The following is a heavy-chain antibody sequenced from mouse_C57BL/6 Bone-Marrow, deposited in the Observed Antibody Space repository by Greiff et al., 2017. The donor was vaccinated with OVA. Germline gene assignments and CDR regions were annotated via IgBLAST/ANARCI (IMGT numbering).Heavy chain of an antibody. V-gene: IGHV1-15*01. CDR3: ARGGFGNYVVYFDY. Sequence: QVQLQQSGAELVRPGASVTLSCKASGYTFTDYEMHWVKQTPVHGLEWIGAIDPETGGTAYNQKFKGKAILTADKSSSTAYMQLSSLTSEDSAVYYCARGGFGNYVVYFDYWGQGTTLTVSS. CDR2: IDPETGGT. D-gene: IGHD2-1*01. J-gene: IGHJ2*01. CDR1: GYTFTDYE.